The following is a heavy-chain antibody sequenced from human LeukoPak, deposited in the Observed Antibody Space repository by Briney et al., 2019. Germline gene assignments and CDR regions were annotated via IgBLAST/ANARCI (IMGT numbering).Heavy chain of an antibody. V-gene: IGHV4-39*01. CDR1: GGSISSSNYY. CDR3: ARSPAVAGTIY. CDR2: IFYSGST. Sequence: SETLSLTCMVSGGSISSSNYYWGWIRQPPGKGLEWIGSIFYSGSTYYNPSLKSRVTIFVDTSKNQFSLKLSSGTAADTAVYYCARSPAVAGTIYWGQGTLVTVSS. D-gene: IGHD6-19*01. J-gene: IGHJ4*02.